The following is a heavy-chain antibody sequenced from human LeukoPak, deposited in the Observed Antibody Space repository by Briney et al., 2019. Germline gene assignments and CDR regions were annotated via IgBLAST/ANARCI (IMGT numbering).Heavy chain of an antibody. CDR3: ATDTRIVGATNGFDY. CDR1: GGSISTYY. V-gene: IGHV4-59*01. Sequence: SETLSLTCTVSGGSISTYYWSWIRQPPGKGLELIGYIYYSGSTNYNPSLKSRVTISVDTSKNQFSLKLSSVTAADTAVYYCATDTRIVGATNGFDYWGQGTLVTVSS. J-gene: IGHJ4*02. CDR2: IYYSGST. D-gene: IGHD1-26*01.